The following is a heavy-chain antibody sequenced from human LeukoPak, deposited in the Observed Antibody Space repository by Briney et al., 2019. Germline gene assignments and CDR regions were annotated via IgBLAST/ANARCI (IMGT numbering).Heavy chain of an antibody. Sequence: GGSLRLSCAASGFTFSNDNMNWVRQAPGKGLEWVSFISASSSYFYHADSVKGRFTISRDNAKNSLFLQMNSLRAEDTAVYYCARVHYGSGIYFYGMDVWGQGTTVTVSS. V-gene: IGHV3-21*04. CDR2: ISASSSYF. D-gene: IGHD3-10*01. CDR1: GFTFSNDN. J-gene: IGHJ6*02. CDR3: ARVHYGSGIYFYGMDV.